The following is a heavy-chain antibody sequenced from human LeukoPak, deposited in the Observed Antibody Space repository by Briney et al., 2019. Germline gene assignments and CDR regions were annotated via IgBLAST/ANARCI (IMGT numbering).Heavy chain of an antibody. D-gene: IGHD3-22*01. V-gene: IGHV3-21*01. CDR3: ARELEYYDSSGYHYFDY. J-gene: IGHJ4*02. Sequence: GGSLRLSCAASGFTFSGYSMNWVRQAPGKGLEWVSSISTSSIYIYYADSVKGRFTISRDNAKNSLYLQMNSLRAEDTAVYYCARELEYYDSSGYHYFDYWGQGTLVTVSS. CDR2: ISTSSIYI. CDR1: GFTFSGYS.